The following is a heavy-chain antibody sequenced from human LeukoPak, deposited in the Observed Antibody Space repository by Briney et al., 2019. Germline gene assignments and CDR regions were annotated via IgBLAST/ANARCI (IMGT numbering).Heavy chain of an antibody. V-gene: IGHV4-59*12. J-gene: IGHJ4*02. CDR1: GGSISTYY. CDR3: ARDARYFDWLDY. D-gene: IGHD3-9*01. Sequence: PSETLSLTCTVSGGSISTYYWTWIRQPPGKGLEWIGYIYHSGSTNYNPSLKSRVTISVDTSENQFSLRLSSVTAADTAVYYCARDARYFDWLDYWGQGTLVTVSS. CDR2: IYHSGST.